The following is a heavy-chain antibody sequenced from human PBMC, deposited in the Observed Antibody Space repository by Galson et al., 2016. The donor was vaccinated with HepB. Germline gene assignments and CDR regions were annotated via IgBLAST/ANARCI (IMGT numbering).Heavy chain of an antibody. D-gene: IGHD2-15*01. J-gene: IGHJ4*02. CDR3: ARVGSNAYCTGGTCYPPFDY. CDR1: GYTFTNYG. Sequence: SVKVSCKASGYTFTNYGTTWVRQAPGQGLEWMGYISPSSGSTNYAQKLQGRVTMTTDTSTSTAYMELRSLRSDDTAVYYCARVGSNAYCTGGTCYPPFDYWGQGTLVTVSS. CDR2: ISPSSGST. V-gene: IGHV1-18*01.